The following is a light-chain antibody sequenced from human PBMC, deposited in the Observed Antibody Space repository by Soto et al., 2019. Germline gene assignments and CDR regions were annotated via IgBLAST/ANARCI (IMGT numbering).Light chain of an antibody. CDR1: QSLLHSNGYNY. Sequence: DIVMTQSPLSLPVTPGEPASISCRSSQSLLHSNGYNYLDWYLQKPGQSPQLLIYLGSNRASGVPDRFSGSGSGTDFTLKISRVEAEDDGVYYCMQALQTPLTFGPGTKVDIK. CDR3: MQALQTPLT. V-gene: IGKV2-28*01. CDR2: LGS. J-gene: IGKJ3*01.